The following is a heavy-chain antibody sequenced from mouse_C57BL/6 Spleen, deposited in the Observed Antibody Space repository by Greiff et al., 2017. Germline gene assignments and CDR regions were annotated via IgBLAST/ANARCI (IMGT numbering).Heavy chain of an antibody. D-gene: IGHD1-1*01. Sequence: VQLQQSGAELVKPGASVKISCKASGYAFSSYWMNWVKQRPGKGLEWIGQIYPGDGDTNYNGKFKGKATLTADKSSSTAYMQLSSLTSEDSAVYFCARSTITTYYFDYWGQGTTLTVSS. CDR1: GYAFSSYW. CDR3: ARSTITTYYFDY. V-gene: IGHV1-80*01. CDR2: IYPGDGDT. J-gene: IGHJ2*01.